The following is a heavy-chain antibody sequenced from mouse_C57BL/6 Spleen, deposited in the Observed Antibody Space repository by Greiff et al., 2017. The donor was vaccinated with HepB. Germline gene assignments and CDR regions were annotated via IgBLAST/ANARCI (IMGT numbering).Heavy chain of an antibody. V-gene: IGHV3-6*01. CDR1: GYSITSGYY. CDR3: AREVARYFDV. D-gene: IGHD1-1*02. Sequence: EVKLVESGPGLVKPSQSLSLTCSVPGYSITSGYYWNWIRQFPGNKLEWMGYISYDGSNNYNPSLKNRISITRDTSKNQFFLKLNSVTTEDTATYYCAREVARYFDVWGTGTTVTVSS. CDR2: ISYDGSN. J-gene: IGHJ1*03.